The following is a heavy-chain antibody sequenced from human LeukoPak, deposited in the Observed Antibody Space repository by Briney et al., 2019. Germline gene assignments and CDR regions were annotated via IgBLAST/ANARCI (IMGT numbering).Heavy chain of an antibody. V-gene: IGHV3-33*06. Sequence: GGSLRLSCAASGFTFSSSGMHWVRQDPGKGLEWVAVIWYDGSNKYYADSVKGRFTISRDNSKNTLYLQMNSLRAEDTAVYYCAKGTDSSGYHYYYYMDVWGKGTTVTVSS. D-gene: IGHD6-19*01. CDR3: AKGTDSSGYHYYYYMDV. CDR1: GFTFSSSG. CDR2: IWYDGSNK. J-gene: IGHJ6*03.